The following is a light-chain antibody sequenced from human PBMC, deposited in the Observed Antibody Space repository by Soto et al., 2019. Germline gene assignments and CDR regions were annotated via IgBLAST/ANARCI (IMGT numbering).Light chain of an antibody. CDR3: QQYSRHWT. CDR2: DAS. Sequence: DIQMTQSPSTLSGSVGDRVTITCRASQNINRWLAWYQQKPGKGPMLLIYDASSLESGAPSRFSGSGSGTEFTLTISSLQPGDFATYYCQQYSRHWTFGQGTKVDI. J-gene: IGKJ1*01. CDR1: QNINRW. V-gene: IGKV1-5*01.